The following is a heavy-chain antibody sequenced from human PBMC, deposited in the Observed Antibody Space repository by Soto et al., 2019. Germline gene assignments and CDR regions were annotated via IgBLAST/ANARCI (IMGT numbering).Heavy chain of an antibody. CDR2: LIGRGDNT. D-gene: IGHD2-21*01. V-gene: IGHV3-23*01. CDR1: GFRFSSYA. J-gene: IGHJ4*02. CDR3: AKDRCGDGNCYNFDQ. Sequence: EVRLLESGGALVQPGGSLRPSCVTSGFRFSSYAMSWVRHAPGKGLEWVAALIGRGDNTQYADSVKGRFTISRDISKNPLYLQVNSLQAEDTVIYCCAKDRCGDGNCYNFDQCGQGSLVTVSS.